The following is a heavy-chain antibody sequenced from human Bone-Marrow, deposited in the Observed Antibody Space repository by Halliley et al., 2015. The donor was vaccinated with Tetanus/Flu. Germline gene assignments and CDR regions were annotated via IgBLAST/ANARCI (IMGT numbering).Heavy chain of an antibody. D-gene: IGHD3-3*01. V-gene: IGHV3-23*01. CDR1: GFTSSSYA. CDR3: AKGRSSIFGVASGAAFHYYYGMDV. Sequence: SLRLSCVDSGFTSSSYAMTWVRQAPGKGLEWVSAISGSGDNTYYADSVKGRFTISRDNSKNTLYLQMNSLRAEETAVYYCAKGRSSIFGVASGAAFHYYYGMDVWGQGTSVTVPS. CDR2: ISGSGDNT. J-gene: IGHJ6*02.